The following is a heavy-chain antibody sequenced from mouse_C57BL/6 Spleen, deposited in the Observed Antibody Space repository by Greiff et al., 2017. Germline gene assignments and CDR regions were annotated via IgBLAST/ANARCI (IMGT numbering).Heavy chain of an antibody. CDR1: GYAFSSYW. J-gene: IGHJ2*01. CDR3: ARKGEFYCSFDY. V-gene: IGHV1-80*01. D-gene: IGHD1-1*01. CDR2: IYPGDGDT. Sequence: QVQLQQSGAELVKPGASVKISCKASGYAFSSYWMNWVKQRPGKGLEWIGQIYPGDGDTNYNGKFKGKDTLTADKSSSTAYMQLSSLTSEDSAVDFCARKGEFYCSFDYWGQGTTLTVSS.